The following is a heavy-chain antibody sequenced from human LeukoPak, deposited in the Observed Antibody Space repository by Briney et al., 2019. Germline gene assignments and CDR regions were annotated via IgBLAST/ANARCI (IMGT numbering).Heavy chain of an antibody. D-gene: IGHD2-2*01. V-gene: IGHV4-34*01. Sequence: SRVTISVDTSKNQFSLKLSSVTAADTAVYYCARRGYCSSTSCQRFAYYFDYWGQGTLVTVSS. J-gene: IGHJ4*02. CDR3: ARRGYCSSTSCQRFAYYFDY.